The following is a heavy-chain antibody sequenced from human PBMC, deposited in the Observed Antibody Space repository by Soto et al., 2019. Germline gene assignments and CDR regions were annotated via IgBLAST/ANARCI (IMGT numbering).Heavy chain of an antibody. CDR1: GFTFSSYW. J-gene: IGHJ3*02. CDR2: INSDGSST. D-gene: IGHD2-15*01. Sequence: GGSLRLSCAASGFTFSSYWMHWVRQAPGKGLVWVSRINSDGSSTSYADSVKGRFTISRDNAKNTLYLQMNSLRAEDTAVYYCARGGGLRGYCSGGSCYSGALDAFDIWGQGTMVTVSS. CDR3: ARGGGLRGYCSGGSCYSGALDAFDI. V-gene: IGHV3-74*01.